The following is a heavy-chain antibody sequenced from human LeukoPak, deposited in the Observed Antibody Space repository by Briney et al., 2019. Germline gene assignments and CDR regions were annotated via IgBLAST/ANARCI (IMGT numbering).Heavy chain of an antibody. J-gene: IGHJ4*02. V-gene: IGHV4-34*01. Sequence: SETLSLTCAVYGGSFSGYYWSWIRQPPGKGLEWIGEINHSGSTNYNPSLKSRVTISVDTSKNQFSLKQSSVTAADTAVYYCAREHHYYFDYWGQGTLVTVSS. CDR2: INHSGST. D-gene: IGHD1-14*01. CDR1: GGSFSGYY. CDR3: AREHHYYFDY.